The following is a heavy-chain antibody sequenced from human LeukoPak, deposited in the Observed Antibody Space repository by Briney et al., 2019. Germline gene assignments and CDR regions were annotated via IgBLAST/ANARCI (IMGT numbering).Heavy chain of an antibody. Sequence: ASVKVSCKASGGAFSSYAISWVRQAPGQGLEWMGGIIPIFGTANYAQKFQGRVTITADKSTSTAYMELSSLRSEDTAVYYCARTDDISGYYQNEDYWGQGTLVTVSS. D-gene: IGHD3-22*01. CDR3: ARTDDISGYYQNEDY. J-gene: IGHJ4*02. CDR2: IIPIFGTA. CDR1: GGAFSSYA. V-gene: IGHV1-69*06.